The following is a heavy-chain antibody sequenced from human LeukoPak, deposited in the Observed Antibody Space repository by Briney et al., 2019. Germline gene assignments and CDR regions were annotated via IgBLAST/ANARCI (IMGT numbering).Heavy chain of an antibody. V-gene: IGHV4-34*01. D-gene: IGHD3-22*01. Sequence: SETLSLTCAVYGGSFSGYYWSWVRQPPGKGLEWVGAINDSGSTNYNPSLMRRGTISVDTYKIQFSLKLSSVTAADTAVYYCARRDMITMIKRGAFDIWGQGTMVTVSS. CDR1: GGSFSGYY. CDR3: ARRDMITMIKRGAFDI. CDR2: INDSGST. J-gene: IGHJ3*02.